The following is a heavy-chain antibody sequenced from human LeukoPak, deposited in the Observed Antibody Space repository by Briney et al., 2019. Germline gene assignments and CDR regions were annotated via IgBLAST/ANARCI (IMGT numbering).Heavy chain of an antibody. CDR2: IKSKTDGGTT. V-gene: IGHV3-15*01. J-gene: IGHJ4*02. Sequence: GGSLRLSCAASGFTFSNAWMSWVRQDPGKGLEWVGRIKSKTDGGTTDYAAPVKGRFTTSRDDSKNTLYLQMNSLKTEDTAVYYCTTDPTTWESSVHWGQGTLVTVSS. CDR3: TTDPTTWESSVH. D-gene: IGHD3-22*01. CDR1: GFTFSNAW.